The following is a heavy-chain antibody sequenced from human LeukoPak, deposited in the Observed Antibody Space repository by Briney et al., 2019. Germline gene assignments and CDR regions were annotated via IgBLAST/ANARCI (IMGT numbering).Heavy chain of an antibody. CDR2: ISDSGRTT. CDR1: GLTFSNFK. CDR3: AKVGSGWYGVDF. V-gene: IGHV3-48*03. J-gene: IGHJ4*02. D-gene: IGHD6-19*01. Sequence: GGSLRLSCAVSGLTFSNFKMNWVRQAPGKGLEWISYISDSGRTTFYADSVKGRFTISRDNAKNSLYLQMSSLRVEDTAVYYCAKVGSGWYGVDFWGQGTLVTVSS.